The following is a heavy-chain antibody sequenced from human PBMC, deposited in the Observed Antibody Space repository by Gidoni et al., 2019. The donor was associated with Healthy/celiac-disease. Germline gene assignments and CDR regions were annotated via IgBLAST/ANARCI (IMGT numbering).Heavy chain of an antibody. CDR2: INHSGST. D-gene: IGHD3-10*01. CDR1: GGSFSGYY. CDR3: ARGPYYYGSGWPSYYHYGMDV. J-gene: IGHJ6*04. V-gene: IGHV4-34*01. Sequence: QVQLQQWGAGLLKPSETLSLTCAVYGGSFSGYYWSWIRQPPGKGLEWIGEINHSGSTNYNPSLKSRVTISVDTSKNQFSLKLSSVTAADTAVYYCARGPYYYGSGWPSYYHYGMDVWGKGTTVTVSS.